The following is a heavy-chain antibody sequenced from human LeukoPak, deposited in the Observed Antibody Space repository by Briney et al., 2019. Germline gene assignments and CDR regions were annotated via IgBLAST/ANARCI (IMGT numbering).Heavy chain of an antibody. J-gene: IGHJ4*02. V-gene: IGHV4-61*02. CDR1: GGSIISGSYY. Sequence: PSQTLSLTCTVSGGSIISGSYYWSWIRQPAGKGLEWIGRIYTSGSTNYNPSLKSRVTISVDTSKNQFSLKLSSVTAADTAVYYCARGNWNYHDGYWGQGTLVTVS. CDR3: ARGNWNYHDGY. CDR2: IYTSGST. D-gene: IGHD1-7*01.